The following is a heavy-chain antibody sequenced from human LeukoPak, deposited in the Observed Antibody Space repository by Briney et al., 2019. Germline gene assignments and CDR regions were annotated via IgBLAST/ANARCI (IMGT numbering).Heavy chain of an antibody. D-gene: IGHD4/OR15-4a*01. CDR1: GYTFTSYY. V-gene: IGHV1-46*01. Sequence: GASVKVSCKASGYTFTSYYMHWVRQAPGQGLEWMGIINPSGGSTSYAQKFQGRVTMTRDTSTSTVYMELSSLRSEDTAVYYCAGGGTMETYYYYYMDVWGKGTTVTISS. CDR3: AGGGTMETYYYYYMDV. J-gene: IGHJ6*03. CDR2: INPSGGST.